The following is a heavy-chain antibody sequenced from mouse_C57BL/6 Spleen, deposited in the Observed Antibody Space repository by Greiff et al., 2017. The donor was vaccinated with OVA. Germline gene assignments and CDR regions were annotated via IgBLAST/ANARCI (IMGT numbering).Heavy chain of an antibody. D-gene: IGHD2-1*01. Sequence: QVQLQQPGAELVKPGASVKMSCKASGYTFTSYWITWVKQRPGQGLEWIGDIYPGSGSTNYNEKFKSKATLTVDTSSSTAYMQLSSLTSEYSAVYYCGREDLYYGNYGAMDYWGQGTSVTVSS. CDR1: GYTFTSYW. CDR3: GREDLYYGNYGAMDY. V-gene: IGHV1-55*01. CDR2: IYPGSGST. J-gene: IGHJ4*01.